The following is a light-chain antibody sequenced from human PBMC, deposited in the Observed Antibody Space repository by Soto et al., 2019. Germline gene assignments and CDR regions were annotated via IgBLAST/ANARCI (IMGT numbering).Light chain of an antibody. CDR3: RNYNSAPQLT. J-gene: IGKJ4*01. Sequence: DIQMTQSPSSLSASVGDRVTITCRASQGISNYLAWYQQKPGKVPKLLIYTASTLQSGVPSRFSGSSSGTEFTLNISILQPEDVATYYGRNYNSAPQLTFGGGTKVEIK. CDR1: QGISNY. CDR2: TAS. V-gene: IGKV1-27*01.